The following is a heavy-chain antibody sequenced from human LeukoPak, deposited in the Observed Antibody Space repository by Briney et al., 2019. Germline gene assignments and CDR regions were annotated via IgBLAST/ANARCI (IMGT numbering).Heavy chain of an antibody. D-gene: IGHD1-7*01. CDR1: GFTFSGYW. V-gene: IGHV3-74*01. J-gene: IGHJ4*02. Sequence: GGSLRISCAASGFTFSGYWMHWVRQAPGKGLVWVSYINNDGSGTTYADSVKGRFTISRDNAKNTVDLQMNSLRAEDTAVYYCARGGWGTAIDYLGQGILVTVSS. CDR2: INNDGSGT. CDR3: ARGGWGTAIDY.